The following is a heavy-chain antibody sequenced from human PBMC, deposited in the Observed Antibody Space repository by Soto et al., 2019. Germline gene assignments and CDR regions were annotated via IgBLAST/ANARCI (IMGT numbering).Heavy chain of an antibody. CDR1: GYTFTSYG. Sequence: QVQLVQSGAEVKKPGASVKVSCKASGYTFTSYGISWVRQAPGQGLEWMGWISAYNGNTNYAQKLQGRVTMTTDTSTSTAYMELRSLRSDDAAVYYCARGYCSGGSCYSGAFDYWGQGTLVTVSS. CDR2: ISAYNGNT. J-gene: IGHJ4*02. CDR3: ARGYCSGGSCYSGAFDY. D-gene: IGHD2-15*01. V-gene: IGHV1-18*01.